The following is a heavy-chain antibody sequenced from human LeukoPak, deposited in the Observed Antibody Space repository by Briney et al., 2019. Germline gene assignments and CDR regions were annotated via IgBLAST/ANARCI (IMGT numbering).Heavy chain of an antibody. Sequence: GGSLRLSCAASGFTFSSYWMTWVRQAPGKGLEWVANIKQDGSEKYYVDSVKGRFTISRDNAKSSLNLQMDSLRAEDTAVYYCARAIGKSEGYWGQGTLVTVSS. V-gene: IGHV3-7*01. CDR1: GFTFSSYW. CDR3: ARAIGKSEGY. J-gene: IGHJ4*02. D-gene: IGHD4-23*01. CDR2: IKQDGSEK.